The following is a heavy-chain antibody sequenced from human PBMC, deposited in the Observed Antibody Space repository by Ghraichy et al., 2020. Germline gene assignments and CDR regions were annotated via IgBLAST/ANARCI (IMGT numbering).Heavy chain of an antibody. Sequence: ASVKVSCKTSGYSFTTYAINWVRQAPGQGPQWMGWINTKTGNPTYAQAFTGRFVFSLDTSVSTAFLQISSLKAEDTAIYFCARDNDNIAGALFDYWGQGTLVTVSS. CDR2: INTKTGNP. CDR1: GYSFTTYA. J-gene: IGHJ4*02. D-gene: IGHD3-10*01. V-gene: IGHV7-4-1*02. CDR3: ARDNDNIAGALFDY.